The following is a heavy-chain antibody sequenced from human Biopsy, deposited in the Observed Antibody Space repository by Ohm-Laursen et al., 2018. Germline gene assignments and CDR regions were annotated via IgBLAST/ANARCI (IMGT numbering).Heavy chain of an antibody. Sequence: TLSLTCTVSGGSISSYYWSWIRQPPGKGPEWIGYIYYTGSTNYNPSLKSRVTISVDTSMNHLSLRLTFVTAADTAVYYCARHAPSYSGSYWRYFDLWGRGTLVTVSS. D-gene: IGHD1-26*01. CDR1: GGSISSYY. CDR2: IYYTGST. V-gene: IGHV4-59*08. CDR3: ARHAPSYSGSYWRYFDL. J-gene: IGHJ2*01.